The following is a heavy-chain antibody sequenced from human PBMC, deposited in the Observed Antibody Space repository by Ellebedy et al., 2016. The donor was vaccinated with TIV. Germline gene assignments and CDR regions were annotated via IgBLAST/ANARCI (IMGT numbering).Heavy chain of an antibody. CDR3: ARCNWDNGSAFDI. J-gene: IGHJ3*02. D-gene: IGHD7-27*01. Sequence: SETLSLXXTVSGGSISGNYYWAWIRPPPGKGLEWLVSFYYGENTYYNPSLKSQVTMSIDRSKRQFSLTLTSVTAADTAVYYCARCNWDNGSAFDIWGQGTTVIVSS. CDR1: GGSISGNYY. CDR2: FYYGENT. V-gene: IGHV4-39*07.